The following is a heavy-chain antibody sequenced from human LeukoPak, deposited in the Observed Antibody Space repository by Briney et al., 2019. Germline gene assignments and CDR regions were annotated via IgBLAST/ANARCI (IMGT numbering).Heavy chain of an antibody. CDR3: ARGECSGGSCLSTFDY. D-gene: IGHD2-15*01. CDR1: GFKFSSYG. Sequence: SAGSLRLSCAAYGFKFSSYGMNWVRQAPGKGLEWVADIWYDGSIKYYADSVKGRFTIARDNSKNKLFLQMNSLRVEDTAVFYCARGECSGGSCLSTFDYWGQGTLVTVSS. J-gene: IGHJ4*02. CDR2: IWYDGSIK. V-gene: IGHV3-33*01.